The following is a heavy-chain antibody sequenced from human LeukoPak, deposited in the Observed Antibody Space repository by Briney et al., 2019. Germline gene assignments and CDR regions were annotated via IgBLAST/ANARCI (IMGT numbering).Heavy chain of an antibody. D-gene: IGHD6-13*01. J-gene: IGHJ4*02. CDR3: ARDGIAAAGTGEGY. V-gene: IGHV3-7*01. CDR2: IKQDGSEK. CDR1: GFTLSSYW. Sequence: PGGSLKLSGAPPGFTLSSYWMGWVRQPPGKGRGWVANIKQDGSEKYYVDSVKGRFTISRDNAKNSLYLQMNSLRAEDTAVYYCARDGIAAAGTGEGYWGQGTLVTVSS.